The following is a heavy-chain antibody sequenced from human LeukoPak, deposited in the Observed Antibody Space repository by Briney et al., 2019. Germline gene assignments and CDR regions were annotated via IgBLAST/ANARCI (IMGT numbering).Heavy chain of an antibody. CDR2: IQYDGSNK. J-gene: IGHJ6*03. V-gene: IGHV3-30*02. Sequence: GGSLRLSCAASGLTLTSYGMHWVRQAPGKGLAWVAFIQYDGSNKNYADSVKGRFTISRDYSKNTLYLQMNSLRAEDTAVYYCAKTGGDSVLYYYYMDVWGKGTTVTVSS. CDR1: GLTLTSYG. D-gene: IGHD3-10*01. CDR3: AKTGGDSVLYYYYMDV.